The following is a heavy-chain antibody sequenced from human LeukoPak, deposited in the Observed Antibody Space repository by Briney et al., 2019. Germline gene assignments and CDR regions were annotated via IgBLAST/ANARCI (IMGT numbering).Heavy chain of an antibody. V-gene: IGHV4-39*07. CDR2: ISYSGST. J-gene: IGHJ4*02. CDR3: ASEYYYDTSGYYSLAY. D-gene: IGHD3-22*01. Sequence: SETLSLTCTVSGGSISSSSYYWGWIRQPPGKGLEWIGSISYSGSTYYNPSLKSRVTISVDTSKSQFSLKLSSVTAAGTAVYYCASEYYYDTSGYYSLAYWGQGTLVTVS. CDR1: GGSISSSSYY.